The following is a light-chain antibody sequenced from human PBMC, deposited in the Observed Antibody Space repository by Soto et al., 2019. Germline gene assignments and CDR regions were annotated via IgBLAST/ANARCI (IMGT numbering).Light chain of an antibody. CDR2: AAS. Sequence: DIQCNQSPSSLSASVGDRFTITCRASHSISSYVHCYQHNRWRGPKLLIYAASRLQSVVPSRFSGSGSRTDFALTISSLQPEDFATYYCQQSYSTSITFGQGTRLEIK. CDR1: HSISSY. V-gene: IGKV1-39*01. CDR3: QQSYSTSIT. J-gene: IGKJ5*01.